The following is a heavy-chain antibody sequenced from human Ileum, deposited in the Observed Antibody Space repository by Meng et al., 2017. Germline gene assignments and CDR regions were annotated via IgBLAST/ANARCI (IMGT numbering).Heavy chain of an antibody. CDR2: MNPNSGNT. Sequence: QVQRVQAGAEVKQPGASVKVSCKASGYTFTSYDINWVRQATGQGLEWMGWMNPNSGNTGYAQKFQGRVTITRNTSISTAYMELSSLRSEDTAVYYCARGSGSSWSDFDYWGQGTLVTVSS. V-gene: IGHV1-8*01. D-gene: IGHD6-13*01. CDR1: GYTFTSYD. J-gene: IGHJ4*02. CDR3: ARGSGSSWSDFDY.